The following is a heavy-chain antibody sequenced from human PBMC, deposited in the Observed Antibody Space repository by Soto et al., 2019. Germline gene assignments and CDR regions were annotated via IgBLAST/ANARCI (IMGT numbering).Heavy chain of an antibody. Sequence: QITLRESGPTLAKPTQTLTLTWTFSGFSLSTSGLGVAWIRQPPGKPLEWLALIYWNGIERYSPSLKSRLTITKDTSKNEVVLTMTNMDPLDTATFYCAHTRVPDTLDYWGQGTLVTVSS. CDR1: GFSLSTSGLG. J-gene: IGHJ4*01. D-gene: IGHD2-2*01. V-gene: IGHV2-5*01. CDR2: IYWNGIE. CDR3: AHTRVPDTLDY.